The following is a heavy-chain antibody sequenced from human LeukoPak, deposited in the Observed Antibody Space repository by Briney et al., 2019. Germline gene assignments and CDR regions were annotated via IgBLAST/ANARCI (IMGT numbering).Heavy chain of an antibody. Sequence: GGSLRLSCAASGFTFSSYWMSWVRQAPGKGLEGVAKIKQDGSEKYYVDSVKGRFTISRDNAKNSLYLQMNSLRAEDTAVYYCARALITIFGVVIFDYWGQGTLVTVSS. CDR3: ARALITIFGVVIFDY. CDR1: GFTFSSYW. CDR2: IKQDGSEK. J-gene: IGHJ4*02. D-gene: IGHD3-3*01. V-gene: IGHV3-7*01.